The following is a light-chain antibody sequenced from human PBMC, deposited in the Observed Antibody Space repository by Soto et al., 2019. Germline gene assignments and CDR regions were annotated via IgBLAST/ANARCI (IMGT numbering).Light chain of an antibody. CDR2: RNS. CDR3: LSFDSSLSGVV. Sequence: QPVLTQPPSVSGAPGQRVNISCTGSSSNIGAGYGVQWYQHFPGTPPKLLIYRNSDRPSGVPDRFSGSKSGTSASLAITGLRADDEADYYCLSFDSSLSGVVLGGGTKLTVL. J-gene: IGLJ2*01. V-gene: IGLV1-40*01. CDR1: SSNIGAGYG.